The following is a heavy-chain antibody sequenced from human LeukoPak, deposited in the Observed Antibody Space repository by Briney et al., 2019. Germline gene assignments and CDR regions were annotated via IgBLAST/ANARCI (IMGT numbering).Heavy chain of an antibody. CDR1: GFTFSDYY. D-gene: IGHD3-10*01. CDR2: ISSSGSTI. V-gene: IGHV3-11*01. J-gene: IGHJ4*02. Sequence: PGGSLRLSCAASGFTFSDYYMSWIRQAPGKGLERVSYISSSGSTIYYADSVKGRFTISRDNAKNSLYLQMNSLRAEDTAVYYCASPATYYGSGSYYYWGQGTLVTVSS. CDR3: ASPATYYGSGSYYY.